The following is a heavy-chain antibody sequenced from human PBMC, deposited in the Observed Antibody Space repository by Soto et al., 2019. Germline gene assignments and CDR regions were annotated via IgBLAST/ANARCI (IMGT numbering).Heavy chain of an antibody. D-gene: IGHD6-6*01. J-gene: IGHJ4*02. CDR3: ARIQRLELVLDC. Sequence: SETLSLTCTVSGGSISSYYWSWIRQPPGKGLEWIGYIYYSGSTNYNPSLKSRVSMSVDMSTKQFSLRLFSVTAADTAVYYCARIQRLELVLDCWGQGTLVTVSS. V-gene: IGHV4-59*01. CDR1: GGSISSYY. CDR2: IYYSGST.